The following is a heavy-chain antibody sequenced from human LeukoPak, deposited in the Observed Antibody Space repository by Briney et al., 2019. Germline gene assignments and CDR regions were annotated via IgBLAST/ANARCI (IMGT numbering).Heavy chain of an antibody. D-gene: IGHD3-10*01. CDR1: GYTFIGYY. J-gene: IGHJ4*02. CDR2: INPNSGGT. Sequence: ASVKVSCKASGYTFIGYYMHCVRQAPGQGLEWMGWINPNSGGTNYAQKFQGRVTMTRDTSISTAYMELSRLRSDDTAVYYCARYYYGSGSNDYWGQGTLVTVSS. CDR3: ARYYYGSGSNDY. V-gene: IGHV1-2*02.